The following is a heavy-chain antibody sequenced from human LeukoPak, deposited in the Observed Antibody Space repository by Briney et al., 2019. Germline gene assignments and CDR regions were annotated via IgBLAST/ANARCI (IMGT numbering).Heavy chain of an antibody. CDR3: AKDRSCTNGVCHGDFDY. J-gene: IGHJ4*02. V-gene: IGHV3-23*01. D-gene: IGHD2-8*01. CDR1: GITFSSYA. Sequence: GGSLTLSCAASGITFSSYAMSWVRQAPGKGLEWVSGISGSGGSTYYADSVKGRFTISRDNSKNTLYLQMNSLRAEDTAVYYCAKDRSCTNGVCHGDFDYWGQGTLVTVSS. CDR2: ISGSGGST.